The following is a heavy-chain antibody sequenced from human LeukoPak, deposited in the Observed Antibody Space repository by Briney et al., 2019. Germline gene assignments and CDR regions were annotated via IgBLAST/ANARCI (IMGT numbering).Heavy chain of an antibody. CDR1: GFTFSTYS. Sequence: PGGSLRLSCVDSGFTFSTYSMNWGRQAPGKGLEWVSSISSSSSYIYYGDSVKGRFTISRDNAKNSLYLQVNSLRAEDTAVYYCARDGAVTNGRYFDYWGQGTLVTVSS. CDR2: ISSSSSYI. J-gene: IGHJ4*02. CDR3: ARDGAVTNGRYFDY. V-gene: IGHV3-21*01. D-gene: IGHD4-17*01.